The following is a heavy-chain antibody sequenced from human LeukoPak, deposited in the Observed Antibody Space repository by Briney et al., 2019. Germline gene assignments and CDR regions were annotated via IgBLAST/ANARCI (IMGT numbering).Heavy chain of an antibody. CDR1: GFTVSSNY. Sequence: GGSLRLSCAASGFTVSSNYMSWVRQAPGKGLEWVSVIYSGGSTYYADSVKGRFTISRDNSKNTLYLQMNSLRAEDTAVYYCARGDIVVVPAAILDYWGQGTLVTVSS. CDR2: IYSGGST. D-gene: IGHD2-2*01. J-gene: IGHJ4*02. CDR3: ARGDIVVVPAAILDY. V-gene: IGHV3-53*05.